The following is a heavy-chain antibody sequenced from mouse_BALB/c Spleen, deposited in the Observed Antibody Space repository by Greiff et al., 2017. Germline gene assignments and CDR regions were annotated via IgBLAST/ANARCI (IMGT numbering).Heavy chain of an antibody. CDR2: INSNGGST. CDR1: GFTFSSYY. Sequence: EVKLVESGGGLVKLGGSLKLSCAASGFTFSSYYMSWVRQTPEKRLELVAAINSNGGSTYYPDTVKGRFTISRDNAKNTLYLQMSSLKSEDTALYYCARQYGYDWFAYWGQGTLVTVSA. V-gene: IGHV5-6-2*01. CDR3: ARQYGYDWFAY. J-gene: IGHJ3*01. D-gene: IGHD2-2*01.